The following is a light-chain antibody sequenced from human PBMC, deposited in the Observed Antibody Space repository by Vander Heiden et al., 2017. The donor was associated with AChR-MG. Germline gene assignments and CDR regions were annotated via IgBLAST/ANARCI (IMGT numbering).Light chain of an antibody. J-gene: IGLJ2*01. V-gene: IGLV2-11*01. CDR3: CSYGGSYTWV. Sequence: QSVLTQPRSVSGSPGQSVSIPCIGTSGEVGGYTYVSLYQQHPGKAPKLMIYAVNKRPSGVPDRFSGSKSGNTASLTISGLQSEDEADYYCCSYGGSYTWVFGGGTKLTVL. CDR2: AVN. CDR1: SGEVGGYTY.